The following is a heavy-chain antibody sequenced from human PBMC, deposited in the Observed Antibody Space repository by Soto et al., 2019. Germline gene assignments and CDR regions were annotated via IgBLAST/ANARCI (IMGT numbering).Heavy chain of an antibody. J-gene: IGHJ4*02. V-gene: IGHV3-30*03. CDR2: ISYDGSNK. CDR1: GFTFSSYG. CDR3: AIYSSGWYPLDY. D-gene: IGHD6-19*01. Sequence: PGGSLRLSCAASGFTFSSYGMYWVRQAPGKGLEWVAVISYDGSNKYYADSVKGRFTISRDNSKNTLYLQMNSLRAEDTAVYYCAIYSSGWYPLDYWGQGTLVTVSS.